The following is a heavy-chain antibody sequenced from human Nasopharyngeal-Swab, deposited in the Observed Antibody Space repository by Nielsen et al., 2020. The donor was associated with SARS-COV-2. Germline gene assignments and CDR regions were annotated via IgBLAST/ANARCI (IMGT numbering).Heavy chain of an antibody. J-gene: IGHJ4*02. CDR2: ISWNSGSI. CDR3: AKDMRIAAAFDY. D-gene: IGHD6-13*01. Sequence: VRQAPGKGLEWVSGISWNSGSIGYADSVKGRLTISRDNAKNSLYLQMNSLRAEDTALYYCAKDMRIAAAFDYWGQGTLVTVSS. V-gene: IGHV3-9*01.